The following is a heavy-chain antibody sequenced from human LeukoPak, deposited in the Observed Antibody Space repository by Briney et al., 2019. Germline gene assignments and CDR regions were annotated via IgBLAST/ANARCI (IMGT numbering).Heavy chain of an antibody. Sequence: GSLRLSCAASGFTFSLYSMNWVRQAPGKGLEWVSYITSGSSTIYYAESVRGRFTISRDNAKNSLFLRMNSLRAEDTAVYYCARDGGGDYWGQGTLVTVSS. CDR3: ARDGGGDY. CDR1: GFTFSLYS. CDR2: ITSGSSTI. J-gene: IGHJ4*02. V-gene: IGHV3-48*01. D-gene: IGHD3-16*01.